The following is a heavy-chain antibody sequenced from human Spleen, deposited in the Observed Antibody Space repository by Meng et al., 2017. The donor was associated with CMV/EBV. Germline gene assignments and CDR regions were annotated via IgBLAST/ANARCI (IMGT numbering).Heavy chain of an antibody. Sequence: SVKVSCKASGGTFSTYPITWVRQAPGQGLEWMGGIIPIFGTAHYAQKFQGRVTITTDESTSTAYMELTSLRSEDTAVYYCAKGTTGWDYYGMDVWGQGTTVTVSS. CDR3: AKGTTGWDYYGMDV. J-gene: IGHJ6*02. V-gene: IGHV1-69*05. CDR1: GGTFSTYP. D-gene: IGHD4-17*01. CDR2: IIPIFGTA.